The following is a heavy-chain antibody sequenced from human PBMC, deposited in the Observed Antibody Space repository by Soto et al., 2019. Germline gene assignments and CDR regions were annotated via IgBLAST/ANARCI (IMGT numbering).Heavy chain of an antibody. V-gene: IGHV4-31*03. J-gene: IGHJ5*02. D-gene: IGHD3-10*01. CDR3: ARDITMVRGPRGNNWFDP. CDR1: GGXICSGGYY. CDR2: IYYSGST. Sequence: PSETLSLTCTVSGGXICSGGYYWSWIRQHPGKGLEWIGYIYYSGSTYYNPSLKSRVTISVDTSKNQFSLKLSSVTAADTAVYYCARDITMVRGPRGNNWFDPWGQGTLVTVSS.